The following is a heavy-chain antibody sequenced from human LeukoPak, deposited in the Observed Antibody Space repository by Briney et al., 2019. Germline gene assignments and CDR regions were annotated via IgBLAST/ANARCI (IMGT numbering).Heavy chain of an antibody. V-gene: IGHV3-74*01. J-gene: IGHJ4*02. CDR1: GFTFSNYG. CDR2: IKSDGSST. CDR3: ARSDWFDY. D-gene: IGHD3-9*01. Sequence: TGRSLRLSCAASGFTFSNYGMYWVRQAPGKGLVWVSRIKSDGSSTNYADSVKGRFTISRDNAKNTLYLQMNSLTAEDTAVYYCARSDWFDYWGQGTLVTVSS.